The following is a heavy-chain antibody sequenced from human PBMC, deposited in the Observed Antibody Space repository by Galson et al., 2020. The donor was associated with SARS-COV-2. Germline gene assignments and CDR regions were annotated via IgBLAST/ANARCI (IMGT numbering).Heavy chain of an antibody. Sequence: ASVKVSCKASRYSFSSYGITWVRQAPGQGLEWMGWISPNNDNRNYAQKFQGRVTMTTDTSTSTAYMELRSLRSDDTAMYYCARATLYSSGWAYWGQGTLVIVSS. J-gene: IGHJ4*02. CDR1: RYSFSSYG. CDR2: ISPNNDNR. D-gene: IGHD6-19*01. V-gene: IGHV1-18*01. CDR3: ARATLYSSGWAY.